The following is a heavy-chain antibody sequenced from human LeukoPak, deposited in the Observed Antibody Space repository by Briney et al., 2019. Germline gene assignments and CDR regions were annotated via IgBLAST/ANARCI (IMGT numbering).Heavy chain of an antibody. CDR1: GGSFSGYY. V-gene: IGHV4-34*01. CDR2: INHSGST. D-gene: IGHD2-15*01. J-gene: IGHJ4*02. CDR3: ARGARSGGSWNFDY. Sequence: PSETLSLTCAVYGGSFSGYYWSWIRQPPGKGLEWIGEINHSGSTNYNPSLKSRVTISVDTSKNQFSLKLSSVTAADTAAYYCARGARSGGSWNFDYWGQGTLVTVSS.